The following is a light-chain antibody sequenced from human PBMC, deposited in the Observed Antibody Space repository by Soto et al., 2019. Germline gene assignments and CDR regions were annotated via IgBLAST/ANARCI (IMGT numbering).Light chain of an antibody. V-gene: IGKV3-20*01. CDR1: QSVSSNY. Sequence: EIVLTQPPGTLSLSPGERATLHCRASQSVSSNYLAWYQQEPGQPPRLLLYGASSRATGIPNRVRGSVSGTDFTLTISRLEHEDSAVYYCQQYGTSPLTFGGGTKVDIK. J-gene: IGKJ4*01. CDR3: QQYGTSPLT. CDR2: GAS.